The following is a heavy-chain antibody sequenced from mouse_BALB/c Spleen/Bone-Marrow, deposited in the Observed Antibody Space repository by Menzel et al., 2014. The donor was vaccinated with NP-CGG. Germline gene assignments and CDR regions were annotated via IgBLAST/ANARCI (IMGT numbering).Heavy chain of an antibody. CDR1: GYTFTDYA. CDR2: INTYSEEA. D-gene: IGHD1-1*01. Sequence: QSGPELVRPGVSVKISCKGSGYTFTDYAMHWVKQSHAKSLEWIGVINTYSEEANYNQKFKGKATMTVDKSSSTAYMELARLTSEDSAIYYCARDYGSSHFDHWGQGSTLTVSS. J-gene: IGHJ2*01. CDR3: ARDYGSSHFDH. V-gene: IGHV1-67*01.